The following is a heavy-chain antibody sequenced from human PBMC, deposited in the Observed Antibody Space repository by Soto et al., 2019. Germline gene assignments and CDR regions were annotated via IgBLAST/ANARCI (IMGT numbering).Heavy chain of an antibody. CDR1: GGTFSNYA. D-gene: IGHD3-22*01. CDR2: IMPIFGRA. V-gene: IGHV1-69*13. J-gene: IGHJ5*02. CDR3: ARDRGPSSGYYPYWFDP. Sequence: GASVKLSCKASGGTFSNYAFSWVRQAPGQGLEWLGGIMPIFGRADYAQKFRGRVTITADESTSTAYMELSSLRSEDTAVYYCARDRGPSSGYYPYWFDPWGQGTLVTVSS.